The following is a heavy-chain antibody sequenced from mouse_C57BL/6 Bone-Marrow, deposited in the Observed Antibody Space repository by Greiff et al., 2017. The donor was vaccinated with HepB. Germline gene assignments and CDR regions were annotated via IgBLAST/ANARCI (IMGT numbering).Heavy chain of an antibody. V-gene: IGHV1-55*01. CDR3: ARFGYYTGGDY. CDR2: IYPGSGST. Sequence: VQLQQPGAELVKPGASVKMSCKASGYTFTSYWITWVKQRPGQGLEWIGDIYPGSGSTNYNEKFKSKATLTVDTSSSTASMQLSSLTSEDSAVYYCARFGYYTGGDYWGQGTSVTVSS. D-gene: IGHD2-3*01. J-gene: IGHJ4*01. CDR1: GYTFTSYW.